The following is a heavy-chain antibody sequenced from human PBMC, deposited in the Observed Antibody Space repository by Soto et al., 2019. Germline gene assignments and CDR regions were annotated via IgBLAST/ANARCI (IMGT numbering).Heavy chain of an antibody. D-gene: IGHD4-17*01. V-gene: IGHV3-33*01. CDR3: ARDTVRVDYVPFYYYYYYGMDV. J-gene: IGHJ6*02. CDR2: IWYDGSNK. Sequence: GGSLRLSCAAAGVTISSYGMHRVRQATGKGLEWVAVIWYDGSNKYYADSVKGRFTISRDNSKNTLYLQMNSLRAEDTAVYYCARDTVRVDYVPFYYYYYYGMDVWGQGTTVTVSS. CDR1: GVTISSYG.